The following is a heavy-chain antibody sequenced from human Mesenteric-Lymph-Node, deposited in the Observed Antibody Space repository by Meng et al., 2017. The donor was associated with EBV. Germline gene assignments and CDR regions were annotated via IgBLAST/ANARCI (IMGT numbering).Heavy chain of an antibody. D-gene: IGHD1-1*01. J-gene: IGHJ4*02. CDR3: ARGRRGVQYFDF. V-gene: IGHV4-61*01. CDR2: IHYSGST. Sequence: QVQLQESGPGLVKPSETLSLTCTVSGGSVTRGSYYWNWIRQPPGKRLEWIGYIHYSGSTNYNPSLKSQITISVDTSKNQLSLRVSHVTAADTAVYYCARGRRGVQYFDFWGQGALVTVSS. CDR1: GGSVTRGSYY.